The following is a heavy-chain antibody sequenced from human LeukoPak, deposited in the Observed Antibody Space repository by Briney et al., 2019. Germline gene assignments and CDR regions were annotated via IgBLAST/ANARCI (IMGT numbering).Heavy chain of an antibody. CDR3: VRDLKQQLVKGDY. CDR2: ISSSSSYI. CDR1: GFTFSSYS. Sequence: KPGGSLRLSCAASGFTFSSYSMNWVRQAPGKGLEWVSSISSSSSYIYYADSVKGRFTISRDNAKNSLYLQMNSLRAEDTAVYYCVRDLKQQLVKGDYWGQGTLVTVSS. D-gene: IGHD6-13*01. J-gene: IGHJ4*02. V-gene: IGHV3-21*01.